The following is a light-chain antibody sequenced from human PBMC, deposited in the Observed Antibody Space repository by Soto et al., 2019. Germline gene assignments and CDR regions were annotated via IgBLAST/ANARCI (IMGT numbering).Light chain of an antibody. Sequence: ESVLTQSPGTLSLSPGERATLSCRASQSVDNRYFAWYQQQPGQAPRLLIYGISNRATGIPDRFSGSGSGTDFTLTISRLEPEDFVVYYCQQYSTLPHTFGQGTKLEVK. CDR2: GIS. CDR1: QSVDNRY. V-gene: IGKV3-20*01. J-gene: IGKJ2*01. CDR3: QQYSTLPHT.